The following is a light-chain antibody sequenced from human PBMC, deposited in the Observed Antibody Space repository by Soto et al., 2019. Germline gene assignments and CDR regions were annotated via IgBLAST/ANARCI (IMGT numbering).Light chain of an antibody. CDR1: SSDVGGYNY. Sequence: QSALTQPASVSGSPGQSITISCTGTSSDVGGYNYVSWYQQHPGKAPKLMIYEVGNRPSGVSNRFSASKSGNTASLTISGLQAEDEADYYCSSYTGRNTVVFGGGTKLTVL. V-gene: IGLV2-14*01. CDR3: SSYTGRNTVV. J-gene: IGLJ2*01. CDR2: EVG.